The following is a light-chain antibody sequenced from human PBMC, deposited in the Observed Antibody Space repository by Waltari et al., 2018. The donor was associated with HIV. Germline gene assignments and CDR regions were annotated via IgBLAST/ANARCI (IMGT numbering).Light chain of an antibody. CDR3: QVWDDEFLN. CDR1: AGRDGS. J-gene: IGLJ2*01. Sequence: ELSQPRSISVSAGQRVSISCRGAAGRDGSPCWDQKKAGQSPQLIINERNRRPSGVSNRFSASMSGDTTTLFISGSQSVDEADYFCQVWDDEFLNFGGGTRLTVL. CDR2: ERN. V-gene: IGLV3-9*03.